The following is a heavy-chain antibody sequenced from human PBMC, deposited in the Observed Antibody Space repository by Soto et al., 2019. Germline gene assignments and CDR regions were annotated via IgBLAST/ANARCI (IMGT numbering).Heavy chain of an antibody. J-gene: IGHJ4*02. D-gene: IGHD2-8*01. CDR3: ARVNVNPAWYYFDY. V-gene: IGHV1-69*13. CDR1: GGTFSSYA. CDR2: IIPIFGTA. Sequence: ASVKVSCKASGGTFSSYAISWVRQAPGQGLEWMGGIIPIFGTANYAQKFQGRVTITADESTSTAYMELSSLRSEDTAVYYCARVNVNPAWYYFDYWGQGTLVTVSS.